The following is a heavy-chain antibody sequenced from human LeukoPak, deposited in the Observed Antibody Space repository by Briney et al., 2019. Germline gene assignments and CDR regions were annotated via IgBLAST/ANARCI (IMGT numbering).Heavy chain of an antibody. CDR2: IKSKTDGGTT. CDR1: GFTFSNAW. V-gene: IGHV3-15*01. D-gene: IGHD6-13*01. J-gene: IGHJ6*03. CDR3: TTVTAAAGYAAYYYYMDV. Sequence: GGSLRLSCAASGFTFSNAWMSWVRQAPGKGLEWVGRIKSKTDGGTTDYAAPVKGRFTISRDDSKNTLYLQMNSLKTEDTAVYYCTTVTAAAGYAAYYYYMDVWGKGTTVTISS.